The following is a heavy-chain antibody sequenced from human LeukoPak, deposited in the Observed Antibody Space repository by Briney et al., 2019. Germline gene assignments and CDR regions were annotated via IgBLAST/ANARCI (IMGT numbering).Heavy chain of an antibody. CDR2: IYTSGST. V-gene: IGHV4-61*02. J-gene: IGHJ3*02. Sequence: SQTLSLTCTVSGGSISSGSYYWSWIRQPAGKGLEWIGRIYTSGSTNYNPSLKSRVTISVDTSRNQFSLKLNSVTAADTAVYFCARCSNDILTGFYRAFDIWGQGTMVIVSS. D-gene: IGHD3-9*01. CDR1: GGSISSGSYY. CDR3: ARCSNDILTGFYRAFDI.